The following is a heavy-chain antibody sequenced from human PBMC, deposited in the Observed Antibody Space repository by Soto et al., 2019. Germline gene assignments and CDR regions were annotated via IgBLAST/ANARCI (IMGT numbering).Heavy chain of an antibody. D-gene: IGHD3-3*02. Sequence: PGGSLRLSCAASGFPFSSSWMHWVRQTPGKGLVWVSGINRDGCAKTYADSVKGRFIISRDNGKKSLYLQMNDLRAEDTAVYYCAAILGMDVWGQGTTVTVSS. V-gene: IGHV3-74*03. CDR2: INRDGCAK. J-gene: IGHJ6*02. CDR1: GFPFSSSW. CDR3: AAILGMDV.